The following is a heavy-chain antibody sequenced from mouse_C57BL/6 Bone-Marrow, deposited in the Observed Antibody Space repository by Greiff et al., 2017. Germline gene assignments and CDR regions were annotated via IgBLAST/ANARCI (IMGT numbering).Heavy chain of an antibody. CDR1: GYTFTGYW. Sequence: QVQLQQSGAELMKPGASVKLSCKATGYTFTGYWIEWVKQRPGHGLEWIGEILPGSGSTNYNEKFKGKATFTADTSSNTAYMQLSSLTTEDSAIYYCARRWLLYLYYFDYWGQGTTLTVSS. V-gene: IGHV1-9*01. J-gene: IGHJ2*01. D-gene: IGHD2-3*01. CDR3: ARRWLLYLYYFDY. CDR2: ILPGSGST.